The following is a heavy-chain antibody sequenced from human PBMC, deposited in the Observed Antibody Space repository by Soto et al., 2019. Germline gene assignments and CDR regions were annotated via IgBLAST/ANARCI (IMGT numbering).Heavy chain of an antibody. J-gene: IGHJ4*02. Sequence: EVQLVESGGGLVEPGGSIRLSCVASGFTFTKAYMTWVRQAPGKGLEWVGRIKGSHAGGTTDYATSVKGRFTISREDSKSTLYLQMNSLKTEDTSVYFCATEGGYPGSNLYGAYWGQGTLVTVSS. CDR1: GFTFTKAY. CDR3: ATEGGYPGSNLYGAY. CDR2: IKGSHAGGTT. D-gene: IGHD1-26*01. V-gene: IGHV3-15*01.